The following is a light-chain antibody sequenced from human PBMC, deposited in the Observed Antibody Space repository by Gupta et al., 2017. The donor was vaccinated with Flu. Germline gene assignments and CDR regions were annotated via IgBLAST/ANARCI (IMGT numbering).Light chain of an antibody. V-gene: IGKV3-11*01. Sequence: EIALTQSPATLSLSPGERAILSCRASQSVSTYLAWYQQKPGQAPRHLMYDTSKRGASIPARFSGSGSGTDFTLTISTLEPEDFAGYYCQQRSDLPMYTFGQGTRLEIK. CDR3: QQRSDLPMYT. CDR2: DTS. CDR1: QSVSTY. J-gene: IGKJ2*01.